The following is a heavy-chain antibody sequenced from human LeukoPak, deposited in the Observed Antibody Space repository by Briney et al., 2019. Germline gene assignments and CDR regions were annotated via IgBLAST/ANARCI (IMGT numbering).Heavy chain of an antibody. CDR2: INPNSGGT. CDR3: ARAIGYSRNYFDY. D-gene: IGHD6-13*01. CDR1: GYTFTGYY. Sequence: ASVKVSCKASGYTFTGYYMHWVRQAPGQGLEWMGWINPNSGGTNYAQKFQGRVTMTRDTSISTAYMELSRLRSDDTAVYYCARAIGYSRNYFDYWGQGTLVTVSS. V-gene: IGHV1-2*02. J-gene: IGHJ4*02.